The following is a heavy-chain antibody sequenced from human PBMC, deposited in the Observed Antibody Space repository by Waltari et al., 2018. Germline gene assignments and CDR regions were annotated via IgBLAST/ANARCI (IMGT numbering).Heavy chain of an antibody. CDR3: TKEKRGSNWSVFDY. CDR1: GFPFDDFS. CDR2: IGSDGYRT. J-gene: IGHJ4*02. D-gene: IGHD6-13*01. V-gene: IGHV3-43*01. Sequence: EVQLVESGGLVVQPGGSLRLSCAASGFPFDDFSKHWVRQAPGKGLEWVGLIGSDGYRTYYADSVKGRFTISRDNIKKSLYLQLNSVTTEDTALYYCTKEKRGSNWSVFDYWGLGTLVTVSS.